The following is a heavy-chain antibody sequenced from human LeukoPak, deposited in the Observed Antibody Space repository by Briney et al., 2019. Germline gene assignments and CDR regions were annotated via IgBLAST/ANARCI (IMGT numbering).Heavy chain of an antibody. CDR2: ISGSGGST. Sequence: SGGSLRLSCAASGFTFSSYAMSWVRQAPGKGPEWVSAISGSGGSTYYADSVKGRFTISRDNSKNTLYLQMNSLRAEGTAVYYCAKPGDSSGYYCYYYGMDVWGQGTMVTVSS. V-gene: IGHV3-23*01. CDR3: AKPGDSSGYYCYYYGMDV. J-gene: IGHJ6*02. D-gene: IGHD3-22*01. CDR1: GFTFSSYA.